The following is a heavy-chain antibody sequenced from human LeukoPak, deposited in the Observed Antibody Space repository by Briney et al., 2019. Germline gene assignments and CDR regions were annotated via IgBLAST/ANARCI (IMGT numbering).Heavy chain of an antibody. CDR1: GYTFTSYG. J-gene: IGHJ5*02. CDR3: ARDYWTLGYCSGGSCPNWFDP. D-gene: IGHD2-15*01. Sequence: ASVKVSCKASGYTFTSYGISWVRQAPGRGLEWMGWISAYNGNTNYAQKLQGRVTMTTDTSTSTAYMELRSLRSDDTAVYYCARDYWTLGYCSGGSCPNWFDPWGQGTLVTVSS. CDR2: ISAYNGNT. V-gene: IGHV1-18*01.